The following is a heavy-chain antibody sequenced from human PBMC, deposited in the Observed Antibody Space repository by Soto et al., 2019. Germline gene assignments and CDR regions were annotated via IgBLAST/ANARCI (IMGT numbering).Heavy chain of an antibody. CDR2: LTWNGEVL. J-gene: IGHJ4*02. Sequence: GGSLRLSCVASGFTFDDYAIHWVRQTPGKGLEWVSGLTWNGEVLGYADSVKGRFTISRDNAKNSPYLEMNSLRPEDTALYYCVKDSESSGYLTHLDYWGQGTLVTVSS. V-gene: IGHV3-9*01. CDR3: VKDSESSGYLTHLDY. D-gene: IGHD3-22*01. CDR1: GFTFDDYA.